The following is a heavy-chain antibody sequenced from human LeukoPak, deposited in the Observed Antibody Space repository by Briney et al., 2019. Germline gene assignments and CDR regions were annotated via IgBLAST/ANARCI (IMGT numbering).Heavy chain of an antibody. J-gene: IGHJ5*02. CDR2: INHSGST. Sequence: MASETLSLTCAVYGGSFSGYYWSWIRQPPGKGLEWIGEINHSGSTNYNPSLKSRVTISVDTSKNQFSLKLSSVTAADTAVYYCARHDRNYDSSGYPTSGWFDPWGQGTLVTVSS. CDR1: GGSFSGYY. D-gene: IGHD3-22*01. V-gene: IGHV4-34*01. CDR3: ARHDRNYDSSGYPTSGWFDP.